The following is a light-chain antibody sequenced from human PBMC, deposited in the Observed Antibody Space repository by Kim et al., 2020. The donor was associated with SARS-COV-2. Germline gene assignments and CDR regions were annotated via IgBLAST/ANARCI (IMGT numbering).Light chain of an antibody. Sequence: RVTSSCAGSSSNIGAGYGVNWYQSLPGAAPRLLIYDDAHRPSGVPDGFFGYKSGTSASLAISWLQPEHEAHYFCQSFDRNLGVVFGGGTQLTVL. V-gene: IGLV1-40*01. J-gene: IGLJ2*01. CDR1: SSNIGAGYG. CDR2: DDA. CDR3: QSFDRNLGVV.